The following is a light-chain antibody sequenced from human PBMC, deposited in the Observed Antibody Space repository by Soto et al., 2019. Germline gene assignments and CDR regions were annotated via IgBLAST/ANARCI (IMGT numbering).Light chain of an antibody. CDR3: QSYDPSLSAVV. V-gene: IGLV1-47*01. Sequence: QSVLTQPPSASGTPGQRVNISCSGSSSNIGSNYVYWYRQFPGTAPKLLIQRNNQRPSGVPARFSGSKSGTSASLAISGLRSEDEADYYCQSYDPSLSAVVFGGGTKLTVL. CDR2: RNN. CDR1: SSNIGSNY. J-gene: IGLJ2*01.